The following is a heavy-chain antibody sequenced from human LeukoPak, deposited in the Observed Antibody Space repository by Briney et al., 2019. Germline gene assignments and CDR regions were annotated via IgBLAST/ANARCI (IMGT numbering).Heavy chain of an antibody. D-gene: IGHD2-15*01. CDR2: INHSGST. J-gene: IGHJ5*02. Sequence: PSETLSLTCAVYGGSFSGYYWSWIRQPPGKGLEWIGEINHSGSTNYNPSLKCRVTISVDTSKNQFSLKLSSVTAADTAVYSCARGSVVVAANNWFDPWGQGTLVTVSS. V-gene: IGHV4-34*01. CDR1: GGSFSGYY. CDR3: ARGSVVVAANNWFDP.